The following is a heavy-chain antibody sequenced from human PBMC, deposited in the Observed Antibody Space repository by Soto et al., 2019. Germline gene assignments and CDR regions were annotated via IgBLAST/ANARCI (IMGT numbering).Heavy chain of an antibody. CDR1: GYTFTTYY. Sequence: QVQLVQSGTEVKEPGASVSLSCKASGYTFTTYYIHWVRQAPGQGLEWMGMINPSGGNTTYAQNFQGRVTMTRDTSTSTVYMDLNSLRSDDTAVYYCARATSAGNGRRVDVWGQGTTVTVSS. CDR2: INPSGGNT. D-gene: IGHD6-13*01. V-gene: IGHV1-46*01. J-gene: IGHJ6*02. CDR3: ARATSAGNGRRVDV.